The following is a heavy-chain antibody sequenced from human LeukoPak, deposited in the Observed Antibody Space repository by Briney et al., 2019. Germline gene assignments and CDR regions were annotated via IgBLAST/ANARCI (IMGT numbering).Heavy chain of an antibody. V-gene: IGHV4-34*01. CDR3: ARVLPRTGGATRLRRPELNWFDP. J-gene: IGHJ5*02. CDR2: INHSGST. CDR1: GGSFSGYY. Sequence: PSETLSLTCAVYGGSFSGYYWSWIRQPPGKGLEWIGEINHSGSTNYNPSLKSRVTISVDTSKNQFSLKLSSVTAADTAVYCCARVLPRTGGATRLRRPELNWFDPWGQGTLVTVSS. D-gene: IGHD1-26*01.